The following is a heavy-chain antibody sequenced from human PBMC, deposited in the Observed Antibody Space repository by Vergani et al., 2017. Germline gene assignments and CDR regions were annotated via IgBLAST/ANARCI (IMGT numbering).Heavy chain of an antibody. D-gene: IGHD6-19*01. Sequence: EVQLVESGGGLVKPGGSLRLSCAASGFTFDDYTMHWVRQAPGKGLEWVSLISWDGGSTYYAASVKGRLTISRDNSKNSLYLQMNSLRTEDTALYYCAKDSSXWPEYYYYYYGMDVWGQGTTVTVSS. J-gene: IGHJ6*02. CDR2: ISWDGGST. V-gene: IGHV3-43*01. CDR3: AKDSSXWPEYYYYYYGMDV. CDR1: GFTFDDYT.